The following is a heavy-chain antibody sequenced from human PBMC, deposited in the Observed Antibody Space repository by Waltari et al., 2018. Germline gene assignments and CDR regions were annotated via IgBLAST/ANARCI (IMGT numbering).Heavy chain of an antibody. J-gene: IGHJ4*02. D-gene: IGHD3-3*01. CDR1: GFTVSNRA. CDR3: ARDGQSAAPYSFDS. Sequence: QAQLVESGGGVVQPGTSLRLCGVVAGFTVSNRAIHWVRQAPGKGLEWVAQIWYDGSNKYYGDSVKGRFTISRDNSKNTLYLQMRSLRAEDTAVYYCARDGQSAAPYSFDSWGQGTLVTVSS. CDR2: IWYDGSNK. V-gene: IGHV3-33*01.